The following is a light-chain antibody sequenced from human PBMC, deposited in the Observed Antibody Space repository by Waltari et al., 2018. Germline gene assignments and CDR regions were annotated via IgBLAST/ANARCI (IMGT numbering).Light chain of an antibody. CDR2: GAS. J-gene: IGKJ1*01. Sequence: EIVMTQSPATLSVSPGERATLPCRASQSVSSNLAWYQQKPGRAPRLLIYGASTRATGIPARFSGSGSGTEFTLTISSLQSEDFAVYYCQQYNNWLTWTFGQGTKVEIK. CDR1: QSVSSN. V-gene: IGKV3-15*01. CDR3: QQYNNWLTWT.